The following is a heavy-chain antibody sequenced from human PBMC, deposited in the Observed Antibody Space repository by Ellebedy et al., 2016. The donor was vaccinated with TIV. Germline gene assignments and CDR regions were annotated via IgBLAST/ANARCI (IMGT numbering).Heavy chain of an antibody. Sequence: GGSLRLSXAASGFTFSSYSMNWVRQAPGKGLEWVSSISSSSSYIYYADSVKGRFTISRDNAKNSLYLQMNSLRAEDTALYYCAKDIHYYDSSGYPPYFDLWGRGTLVTVSS. CDR2: ISSSSSYI. J-gene: IGHJ2*01. CDR3: AKDIHYYDSSGYPPYFDL. D-gene: IGHD3-22*01. V-gene: IGHV3-21*04. CDR1: GFTFSSYS.